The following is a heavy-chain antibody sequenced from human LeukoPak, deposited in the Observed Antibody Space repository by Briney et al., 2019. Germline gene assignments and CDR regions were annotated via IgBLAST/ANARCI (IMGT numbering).Heavy chain of an antibody. D-gene: IGHD5-24*01. V-gene: IGHV3-64*01. CDR1: GFTFSSYA. CDR2: ISSNGGST. Sequence: GGSLRLSCAASGFTFSSYAMHWVRQAPGKGLEYVSAISSNGGSTYYANSVKGRFTISRDNSKNTLYLQMGSLRAEDTAVYYCATQEMATIGDYWGQGTLVTVSS. J-gene: IGHJ4*02. CDR3: ATQEMATIGDY.